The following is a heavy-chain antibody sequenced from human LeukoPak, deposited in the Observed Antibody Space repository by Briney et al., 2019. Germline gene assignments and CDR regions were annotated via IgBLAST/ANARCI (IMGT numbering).Heavy chain of an antibody. CDR1: GGTFSSYA. CDR3: ARGVTPARVDI. J-gene: IGHJ3*02. CDR2: IIPIFGTA. V-gene: IGHV1-69*05. D-gene: IGHD4-23*01. Sequence: SVKPSCNASGGTFSSYAISWVRQAPGQGLEWMGGIIPIFGTANYAQKIKVRATNATAQSPGTAHKALSSLKCEATTVYYCARGVTPARVDIGGQGTMFTVSS.